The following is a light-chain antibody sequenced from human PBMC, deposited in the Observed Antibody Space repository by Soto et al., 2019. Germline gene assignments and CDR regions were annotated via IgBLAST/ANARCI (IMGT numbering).Light chain of an antibody. Sequence: EMGLTQCPGTLSLPPGERATLSCRASQSVTSSYLAGYQQKPGQAHRRLIYGASSRATGVPDGFSGSGSGTDFTLTISRLEREDFAVYYCQQYCISPPYTFGQGTKLEIK. J-gene: IGKJ2*01. V-gene: IGKV3-20*01. CDR2: GAS. CDR3: QQYCISPPYT. CDR1: QSVTSSY.